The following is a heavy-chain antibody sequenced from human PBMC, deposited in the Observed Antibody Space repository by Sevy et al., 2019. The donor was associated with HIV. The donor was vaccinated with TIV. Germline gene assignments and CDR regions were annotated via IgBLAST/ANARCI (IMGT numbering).Heavy chain of an antibody. CDR2: INHSGST. V-gene: IGHV4-34*01. CDR3: ARIWDNSGYYFDY. CDR1: GGSFSGYY. Sequence: KQSQTLSLTCAVYGGSFSGYYWSWIRQPPGKGLEWIGEINHSGSTNYNPSLKSRVTISVDTSKNQFSLKLSSVTAADTAVYYCARIWDNSGYYFDYWGQGTLVTVSS. D-gene: IGHD1-20*01. J-gene: IGHJ4*02.